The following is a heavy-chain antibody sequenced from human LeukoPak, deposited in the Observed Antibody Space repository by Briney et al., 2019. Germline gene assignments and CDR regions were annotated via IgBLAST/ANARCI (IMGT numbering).Heavy chain of an antibody. D-gene: IGHD3-10*01. V-gene: IGHV3-23*01. Sequence: GGSLRLSCAASGFTFTKYGMSWVRQAPGKGLEWISTISDSGAYTYYADFVKGRFTVSRDNSKNMVFLEVNSLRAEDTATYFCAKGRILWFGEQSDFDYWGQGTLVTVSS. CDR3: AKGRILWFGEQSDFDY. CDR2: ISDSGAYT. J-gene: IGHJ4*02. CDR1: GFTFTKYG.